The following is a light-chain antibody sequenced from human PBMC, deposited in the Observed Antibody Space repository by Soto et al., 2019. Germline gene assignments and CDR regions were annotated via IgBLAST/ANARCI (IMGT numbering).Light chain of an antibody. J-gene: IGLJ2*01. CDR3: CSYAGSNNLV. V-gene: IGLV2-11*01. Sequence: QSALTQTRSVSGSPGQSITISCTGTSSDVGGYNYVSWYRQHPGKAPKLMIYDVSKRPSGVPDRFSGSKSGNTASLTISGLQAEDEADYYCCSYAGSNNLVFGGGTKVTVL. CDR1: SSDVGGYNY. CDR2: DVS.